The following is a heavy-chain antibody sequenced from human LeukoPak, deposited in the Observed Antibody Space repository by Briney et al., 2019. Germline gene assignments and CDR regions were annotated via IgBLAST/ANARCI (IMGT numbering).Heavy chain of an antibody. V-gene: IGHV3-23*01. Sequence: AISGSGGSTYYADSVKGRFTISRDNSKNTLYLQMNSLRAEDTAVYYCAKDTDIVVVSSFDYWGQGTLVTVSS. J-gene: IGHJ4*02. D-gene: IGHD2-15*01. CDR2: ISGSGGST. CDR3: AKDTDIVVVSSFDY.